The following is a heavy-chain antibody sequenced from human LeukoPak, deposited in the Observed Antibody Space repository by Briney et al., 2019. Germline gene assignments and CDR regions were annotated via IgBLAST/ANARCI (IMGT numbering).Heavy chain of an antibody. CDR2: MNPNSGNT. Sequence: EASVKVSCKASGYTFTSYDINWVRQATGQGLEWMGWMNPNSGNTGYAQKFQGRVTMTRDTSISTAYMELSRLRSDDTAVYYCARDLSSGWGVGGYWGQGTLVTVSS. CDR3: ARDLSSGWGVGGY. D-gene: IGHD6-19*01. V-gene: IGHV1-8*01. CDR1: GYTFTSYD. J-gene: IGHJ4*02.